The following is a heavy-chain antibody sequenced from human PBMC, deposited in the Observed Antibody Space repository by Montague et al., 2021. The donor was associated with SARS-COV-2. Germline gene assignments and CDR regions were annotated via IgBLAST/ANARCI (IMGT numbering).Heavy chain of an antibody. CDR3: ARDRSRSGWDYYFDN. V-gene: IGHV4-59*01. J-gene: IGHJ4*02. D-gene: IGHD6-19*01. CDR2: IFHSGST. Sequence: SETLSLTYTVSGGSLSTYYWSWIRQPPGKGLEWIGYIFHSGSTNYNPSLKNRVVMSVDTSKNQFSLQLTSVTAADTAVYYCARDRSRSGWDYYFDNWGQGTLVTVSS. CDR1: GGSLSTYY.